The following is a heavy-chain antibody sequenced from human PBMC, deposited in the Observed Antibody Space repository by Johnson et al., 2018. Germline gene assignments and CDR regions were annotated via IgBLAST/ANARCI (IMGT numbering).Heavy chain of an antibody. J-gene: IGHJ3*02. D-gene: IGHD2-15*01. V-gene: IGHV5-51*01. CDR2: IYPGDSDT. CDR3: ARHGAVGVVVAATHLGAFDI. CDR1: GHNFSTYW. Sequence: VRLGQGGAEVKKPGESMKICCKDFGHNFSTYWIGWVRQMSGKGLEWMGIIYPGDSDTRYSPSFQGQVTISADQSISTADLQWSSLKASDTAMDYCARHGAVGVVVAATHLGAFDIWGQGTMVTVSS.